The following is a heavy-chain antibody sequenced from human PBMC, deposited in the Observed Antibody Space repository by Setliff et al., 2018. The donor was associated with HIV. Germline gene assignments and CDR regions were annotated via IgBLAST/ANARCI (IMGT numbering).Heavy chain of an antibody. CDR3: ATGGGQSFDY. D-gene: IGHD1-26*01. CDR2: TYLGAT. CDR1: GYTFTSYG. V-gene: IGHV1-18*03. Sequence: ASVKVSCKTSGYTFTSYGMNWIRQAPGQGLEWMGWTYLGATNYAQRFRDRFTVTTDTSTSTAYMELRGLSPDDMALYFCATGGGQSFDYWGQGTLVTVSS. J-gene: IGHJ4*02.